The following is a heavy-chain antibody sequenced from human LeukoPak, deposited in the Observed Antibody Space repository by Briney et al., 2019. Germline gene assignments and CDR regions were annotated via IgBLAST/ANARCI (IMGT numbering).Heavy chain of an antibody. CDR3: ARAQETYCSSTSCYRGYNWFDP. J-gene: IGHJ5*02. CDR1: GGSISSGDYY. CDR2: IYYSGST. Sequence: SQTLSLTCTVSGGSISSGDYYWSWIRQPPGKGLEWIGYIYYSGSTYYNPSLKSRVTISVDTSKNQFSLKLSSVTAADTAVYYFARAQETYCSSTSCYRGYNWFDPWGPGTLVTVSS. V-gene: IGHV4-30-4*08. D-gene: IGHD2-2*02.